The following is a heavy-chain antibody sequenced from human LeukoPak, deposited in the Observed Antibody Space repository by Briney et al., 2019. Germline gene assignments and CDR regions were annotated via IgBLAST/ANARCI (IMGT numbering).Heavy chain of an antibody. CDR1: GFTFSTYA. J-gene: IGHJ4*02. CDR2: ISRSGTPI. D-gene: IGHD3-3*02. V-gene: IGHV3-48*03. CDR3: ARDISSDY. Sequence: GGSLRLSCAASGFTFSTYAMNWVRQAPGKGLEWVSYISRSGTPIYADSVRGRFTISRDNAKNSLYLQMNSLRAEDTAVYYCARDISSDYWGQGTLVTVSS.